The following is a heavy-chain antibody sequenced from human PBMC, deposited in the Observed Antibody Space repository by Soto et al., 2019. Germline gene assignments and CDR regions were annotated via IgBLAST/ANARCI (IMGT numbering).Heavy chain of an antibody. CDR1: GFTFSSYG. CDR3: AKDPGPSNIVATSFDY. J-gene: IGHJ4*02. V-gene: IGHV3-30*18. D-gene: IGHD5-12*01. Sequence: GGSLRLSCAASGFTFSSYGMHWVRQAPGKGLEWVAVISYDGSNKYYADSVKGRFTISRDNSKNTLYLQMNSLRAEDTAVYYCAKDPGPSNIVATSFDYWGQGTLVTVSS. CDR2: ISYDGSNK.